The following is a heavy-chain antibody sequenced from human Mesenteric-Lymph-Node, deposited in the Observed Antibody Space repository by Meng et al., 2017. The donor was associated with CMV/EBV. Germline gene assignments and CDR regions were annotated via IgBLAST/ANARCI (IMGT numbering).Heavy chain of an antibody. CDR2: IFYSGST. CDR3: AREPPPLDRRYFDY. J-gene: IGHJ4*02. CDR1: GGSISSSNYY. Sequence: GSLRLSCTVSGGSISSSNYYWGWIRQPPGKGLEWIANIFYSGSTYYNPSLKSRVTISVDTSKNHFSLNLSSVTAADTAVYYCAREPPPLDRRYFDYWGQGTLVTVSS. V-gene: IGHV4-39*07.